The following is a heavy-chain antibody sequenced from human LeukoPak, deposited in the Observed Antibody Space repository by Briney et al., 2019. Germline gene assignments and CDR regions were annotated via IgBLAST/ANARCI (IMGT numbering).Heavy chain of an antibody. CDR1: GGTFGSYA. Sequence: SVKVSCKASGGTFGSYAISWVRQAPGQGLEWMGRIIPIFGIANYAQKFQGRVTITADKSTSTAYMELNSLRSEDTAVYYCARVGRYSELPNWFDPWGQGTLVTVSS. D-gene: IGHD2-15*01. CDR2: IIPIFGIA. V-gene: IGHV1-69*04. J-gene: IGHJ5*02. CDR3: ARVGRYSELPNWFDP.